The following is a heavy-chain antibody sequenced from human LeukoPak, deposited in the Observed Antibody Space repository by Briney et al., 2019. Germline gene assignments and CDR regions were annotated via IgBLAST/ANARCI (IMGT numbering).Heavy chain of an antibody. CDR1: GVTFSGYY. Sequence: PSETLSLTCAVYGVTFSGYYWNWILQPPGKGLEWIGEINHSGSTNYNPSLKSRVTISVDTSKNQFSLKLSSVTAADTAVYYCARDGSSWPYYYYYYMDVWGKGTTVTVSS. V-gene: IGHV4-34*01. D-gene: IGHD6-13*01. J-gene: IGHJ6*03. CDR3: ARDGSSWPYYYYYYMDV. CDR2: INHSGST.